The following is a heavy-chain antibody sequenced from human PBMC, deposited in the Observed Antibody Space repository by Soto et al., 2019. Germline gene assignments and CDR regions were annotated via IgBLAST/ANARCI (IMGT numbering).Heavy chain of an antibody. CDR3: ATRDPGHY. CDR1: GYTFTSYA. Sequence: ASVKVSCKASGYTFTSYAMHWVRQAPGQRLEWMGRISPGGGRTSYAQKFQGRVTMTRDTSTSTVYMELSSLRSEDTAVYYCATRDPGHYWGQGTLVTVSS. CDR2: ISPGGGRT. V-gene: IGHV1-46*01. J-gene: IGHJ4*02.